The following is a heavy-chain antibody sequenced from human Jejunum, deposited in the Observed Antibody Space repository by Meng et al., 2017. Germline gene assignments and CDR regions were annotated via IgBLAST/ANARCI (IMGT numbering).Heavy chain of an antibody. V-gene: IGHV6-1*01. CDR3: ARDESRLLRS. J-gene: IGHJ5*02. CDR2: TYYRSKWYS. D-gene: IGHD3-22*01. CDR1: GESVTSNSAA. Sequence: QGKLQQSGPGLVKPSKTLSLTCAVSGESVTSNSAAWNWIRQSPSRGLEWLGRTYYRSKWYSDYAVSVKSRITTNTDTSKNQLSLQLNSVTPEDTAVYYCARDESRLLRSWGQGTLVTVSS.